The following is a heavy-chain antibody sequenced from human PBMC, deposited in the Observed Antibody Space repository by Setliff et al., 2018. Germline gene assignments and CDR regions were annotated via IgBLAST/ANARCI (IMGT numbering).Heavy chain of an antibody. Sequence: ASVKVSCKTSGFVFITYAITWVRQAPGQGLEWMGWISGYYNKTNYAQKFQGRVTMTTDTSTGTGYMELRSLRSDDTAVYFCARFVGSCSSSSCYASDLWGQGTRVTVSS. J-gene: IGHJ3*01. CDR1: GFVFITYA. D-gene: IGHD2-2*01. CDR2: ISGYYNKT. CDR3: ARFVGSCSSSSCYASDL. V-gene: IGHV1-18*01.